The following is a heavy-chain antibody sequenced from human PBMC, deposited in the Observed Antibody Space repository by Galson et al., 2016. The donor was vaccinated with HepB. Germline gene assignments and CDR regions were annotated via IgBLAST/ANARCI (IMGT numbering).Heavy chain of an antibody. CDR3: AREGGYGSGSYYNDY. V-gene: IGHV4-31*03. CDR1: GGSISSSNYY. D-gene: IGHD3-10*01. CDR2: IYHSGST. Sequence: TLSLTCTVSGGSISSSNYYWSWIRQHPGKGLEWIGYIYHSGSTYYNPSHKSRVTISVDTSKNQLFLKLSSVTAAGTAVYYCAREGGYGSGSYYNDYRGQGTLVTVSS. J-gene: IGHJ4*02.